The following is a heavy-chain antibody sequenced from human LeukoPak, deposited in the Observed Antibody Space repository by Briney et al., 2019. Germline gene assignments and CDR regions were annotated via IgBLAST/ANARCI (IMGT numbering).Heavy chain of an antibody. Sequence: GGSLRLSCAASGFTFSSYAMSWVRQAPGKGLEWASAISGSGGSTYYADSVKGRFTISRDNSKNTLYLQMNSLRAEDTAVYYCAKGVGQLPEGYFDYWGQGTLVTVSS. CDR3: AKGVGQLPEGYFDY. CDR2: ISGSGGST. J-gene: IGHJ4*02. CDR1: GFTFSSYA. V-gene: IGHV3-23*01. D-gene: IGHD2-2*01.